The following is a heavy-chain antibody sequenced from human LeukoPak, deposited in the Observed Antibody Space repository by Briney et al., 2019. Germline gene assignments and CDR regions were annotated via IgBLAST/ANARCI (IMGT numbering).Heavy chain of an antibody. V-gene: IGHV3-53*01. CDR3: ARGGEKWLVYFDF. Sequence: GGSLRLSCAASGFTVSTNYMGWVRQAPGRGLEWVSVIYTGGGTYYADSVKGRFSISRDTSKNILYLQMNSLRVEDTAVYYCARGGEKWLVYFDFWGQRTLVTVSS. D-gene: IGHD6-19*01. CDR1: GFTVSTNY. J-gene: IGHJ4*02. CDR2: IYTGGGT.